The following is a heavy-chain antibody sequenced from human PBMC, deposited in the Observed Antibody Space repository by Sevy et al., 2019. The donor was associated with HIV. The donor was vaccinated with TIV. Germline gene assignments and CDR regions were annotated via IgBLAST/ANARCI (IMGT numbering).Heavy chain of an antibody. CDR1: GLTFSNYG. V-gene: IGHV3-30*03. D-gene: IGHD1-26*01. J-gene: IGHJ4*02. CDR3: ATELALVVGPKFLGAPWPLDY. CDR2: ISYAGRNK. Sequence: GGSLRLSCAASGLTFSNYGIHWVRQALGKGLEWVAFISYAGRNKFYADSVQGRFTIFTDNSKNTLYLQMNSLRPEDRAGYYGATELALVVGPKFLGAPWPLDYWGQGTLVTVSS.